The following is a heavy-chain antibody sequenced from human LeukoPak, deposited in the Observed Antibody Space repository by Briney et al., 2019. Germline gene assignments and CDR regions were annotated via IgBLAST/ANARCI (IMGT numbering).Heavy chain of an antibody. CDR2: IKKDGSEK. J-gene: IGHJ4*02. V-gene: IGHV3-7*01. CDR1: GFTFSSYW. Sequence: PGGSLRLSCAASGFTFSSYWMSWVRQAPGKGLEWVANIKKDGSEKHYVDSVKGRFTISRDSAKTSLYLQMISLRAEDTAVYYCARHLSGVTGYTYGRGIDYWGQGTLVTVSS. CDR3: ARHLSGVTGYTYGRGIDY. D-gene: IGHD5-18*01.